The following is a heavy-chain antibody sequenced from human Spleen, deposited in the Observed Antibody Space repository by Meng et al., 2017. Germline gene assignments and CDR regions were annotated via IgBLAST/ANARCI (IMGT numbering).Heavy chain of an antibody. CDR2: INHSGST. V-gene: IGHV4-39*07. CDR1: GGSISSSSYY. J-gene: IGHJ4*02. CDR3: ASLGYCSSTSCGRFDY. Sequence: SETLSLTCTVSGGSISSSSYYWGWIRQPPGKGLEWIGEINHSGSTNYNPSLKSRVTISVDTSKNQFSLKLSSVTAADTAVYYCASLGYCSSTSCGRFDYWGQGTLVTVSS. D-gene: IGHD2-2*01.